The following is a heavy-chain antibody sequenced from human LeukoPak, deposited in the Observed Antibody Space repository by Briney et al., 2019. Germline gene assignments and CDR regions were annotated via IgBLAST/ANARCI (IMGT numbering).Heavy chain of an antibody. Sequence: NPGGSLRLSCAASGFTFSDYYMSWIRQAPGKGLEWVSYISSSGSTIYYADSVRGRFTISRDNAKNSLYLQMNSLRAEDTAVYYCARDTRSGWYGLIDYWGQGTLVTVSS. CDR3: ARDTRSGWYGLIDY. CDR2: ISSSGSTI. CDR1: GFTFSDYY. J-gene: IGHJ4*02. V-gene: IGHV3-11*04. D-gene: IGHD6-19*01.